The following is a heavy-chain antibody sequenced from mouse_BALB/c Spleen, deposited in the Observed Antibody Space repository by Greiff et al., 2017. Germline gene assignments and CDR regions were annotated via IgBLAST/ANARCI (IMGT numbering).Heavy chain of an antibody. CDR1: GFSLTSYG. D-gene: IGHD2-3*01. CDR2: IWSGGST. CDR3: ARNFRWLLLYYYAMDY. V-gene: IGHV2-2*02. Sequence: VKLQESGPGLVQPSQSLSITCTVSGFSLTSYGVHWVRQSPGKGLEWLGVIWSGGSTDYNAAFISRLSISKDNSKSQVFFKMNSLQANDTAIYYCARNFRWLLLYYYAMDYWGQGTSVTVSS. J-gene: IGHJ4*01.